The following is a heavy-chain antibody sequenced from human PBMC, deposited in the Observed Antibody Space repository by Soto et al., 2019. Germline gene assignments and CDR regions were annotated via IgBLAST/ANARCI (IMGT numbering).Heavy chain of an antibody. CDR1: GFTFSSYA. Sequence: GGSLRLSCAASGFTFSSYALTWVRQAPGKGLEWVSGISDGGDSTHYADSVKGRFTVSRDNSKNTLYLQINSLRAEDTAVYYCAKHSTTYDSWSGAVKGAFDVWGQGTMVTVSS. V-gene: IGHV3-23*01. CDR2: ISDGGDST. J-gene: IGHJ3*01. CDR3: AKHSTTYDSWSGAVKGAFDV. D-gene: IGHD3-3*01.